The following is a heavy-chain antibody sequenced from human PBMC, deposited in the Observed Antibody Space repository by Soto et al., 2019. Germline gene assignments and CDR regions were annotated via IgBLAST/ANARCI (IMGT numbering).Heavy chain of an antibody. CDR2: IRNKANSYAT. V-gene: IGHV3-73*02. CDR1: GFTFSDST. D-gene: IGHD2-21*02. Sequence: EVQLVESGGGLVQPGGSLKLSCAASGFTFSDSTMHWVRQASGKGLEWVGRIRNKANSYATAYAASVKGRFTVSRDDSKNTAYPQMNGLKTEDTAVYYCTSSFVVVTAIAASWGQGTLVTVSS. CDR3: TSSFVVVTAIAAS. J-gene: IGHJ5*02.